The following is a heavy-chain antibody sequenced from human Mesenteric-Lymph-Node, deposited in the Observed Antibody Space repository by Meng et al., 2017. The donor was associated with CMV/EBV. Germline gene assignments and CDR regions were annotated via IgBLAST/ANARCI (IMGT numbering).Heavy chain of an antibody. J-gene: IGHJ4*02. CDR1: GFTFSSFA. D-gene: IGHD6-6*01. Sequence: GGSLRLSCAASGFTFSSFAMSWVRQAPGKGLEWVSAIGGSGAGTYYADSVKGRFTISRDNAKNTLYLQMNSLRAEDKAVYYCVRENQYEYSSSGYGYWGQGTLVTVSS. CDR3: VRENQYEYSSSGYGY. CDR2: IGGSGAGT. V-gene: IGHV3-23*01.